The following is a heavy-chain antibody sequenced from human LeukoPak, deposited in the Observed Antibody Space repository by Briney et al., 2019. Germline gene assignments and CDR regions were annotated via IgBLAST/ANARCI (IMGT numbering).Heavy chain of an antibody. J-gene: IGHJ4*02. Sequence: SETLSLTCAVYGGSFSGYYWSWIRQPPGKGLEWIGEINHGGSTNYNPSLKSRVTISVDTSKNQFSLKLSSVTAADTAVYYCARGSNRAFDYWGQGTLVTVSS. CDR1: GGSFSGYY. CDR2: INHGGST. V-gene: IGHV4-34*01. D-gene: IGHD1-14*01. CDR3: ARGSNRAFDY.